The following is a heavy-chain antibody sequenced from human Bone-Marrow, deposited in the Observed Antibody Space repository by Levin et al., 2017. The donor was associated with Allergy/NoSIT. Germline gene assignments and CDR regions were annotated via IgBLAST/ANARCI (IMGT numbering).Heavy chain of an antibody. J-gene: IGHJ2*01. CDR2: IYPDDSDT. CDR1: GYSFATYW. CDR3: ARRFYDRSGWGYFHL. D-gene: IGHD3-22*01. Sequence: LGESLKISCKGSGYSFATYWIGWVRQMPGKGLEWMGIIYPDDSDTRYSPSFQGQVTISADKSISTAYLQWSSLKASDTAIYYCARRFYDRSGWGYFHLWGRGTLVTVSS. V-gene: IGHV5-51*01.